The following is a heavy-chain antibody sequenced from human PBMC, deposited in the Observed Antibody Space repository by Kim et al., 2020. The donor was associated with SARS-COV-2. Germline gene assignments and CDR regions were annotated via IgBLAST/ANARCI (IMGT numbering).Heavy chain of an antibody. CDR1: GFTFNKYA. V-gene: IGHV3-30*04. CDR2: ISYDGGNE. Sequence: GGSLRLSCAASGFTFNKYAIHWVRQAPGNGLEWLAIISYDGGNEHYGDPVKGRFTSSRDNSMNTLYLQMNSLRPEDTAVYYCARGGNSWSSKYYYGMDAWGQATTVTVSS. J-gene: IGHJ6*02. D-gene: IGHD4-4*01. CDR3: ARGGNSWSSKYYYGMDA.